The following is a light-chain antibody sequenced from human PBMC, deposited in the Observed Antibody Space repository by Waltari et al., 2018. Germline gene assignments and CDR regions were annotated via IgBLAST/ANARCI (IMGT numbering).Light chain of an antibody. CDR1: QSIKNN. J-gene: IGKJ3*01. V-gene: IGKV3-15*01. Sequence: EVVMTQSPDTLSVSPGERATLSCRASQSIKNNLAWFQQKPGQAPRLLIHGASTRATGVPVRFSGSGSGTEFTLTINGLQSDDAAIYYCQQYNDWPPFTFGPGTKV. CDR3: QQYNDWPPFT. CDR2: GAS.